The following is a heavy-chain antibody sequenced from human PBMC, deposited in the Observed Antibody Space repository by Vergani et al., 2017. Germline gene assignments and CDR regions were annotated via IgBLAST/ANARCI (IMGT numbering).Heavy chain of an antibody. CDR2: VYYTGST. J-gene: IGHJ5*02. CDR3: ARDRDLYCRSTTSCHNWFDP. V-gene: IGHV4-59*01. Sequence: QVQLQQWGAGLVKPSETLSLTCTVSGAAIKDFYWSWFRQPPGKGLEWIGYVYYTGSTTYNPSLKSRVTISVDTSNNQFSLRMTSLTAADTAIYYCARDRDLYCRSTTSCHNWFDPWGQGSLVTVSS. D-gene: IGHD2/OR15-2a*01. CDR1: GAAIKDFY.